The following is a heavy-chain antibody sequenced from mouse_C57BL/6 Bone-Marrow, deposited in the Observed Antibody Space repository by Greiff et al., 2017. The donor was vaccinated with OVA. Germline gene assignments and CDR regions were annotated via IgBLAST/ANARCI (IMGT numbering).Heavy chain of an antibody. CDR2: IHPNSGST. Sequence: QVQLQQPGAELVKPGASVKLSCKASGYTFTSYWMHWVKQRPGHGLEWIGMIHPNSGSTNYNEKFKSKATLTVDKSSSTAYMQLSSLTSEDSAVYYCPSLDSSGDYWGQGTTLTVSS. CDR3: PSLDSSGDY. V-gene: IGHV1-64*01. D-gene: IGHD3-2*02. J-gene: IGHJ2*01. CDR1: GYTFTSYW.